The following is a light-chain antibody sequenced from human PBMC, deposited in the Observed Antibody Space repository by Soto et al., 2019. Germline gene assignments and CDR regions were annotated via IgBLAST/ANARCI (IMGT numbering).Light chain of an antibody. CDR2: GTS. V-gene: IGKV3-11*01. CDR3: QHCGKWPRT. CDR1: QSVGSY. Sequence: EIVLTQSPATLSLSPGERATLSCRASQSVGSYLAWYQQKPGQAPRLLIYGTSNRATGIPGRFSGSGSETDFTLTISSLEPEDCGVYYCQHCGKWPRTFGQGTKLEIK. J-gene: IGKJ2*01.